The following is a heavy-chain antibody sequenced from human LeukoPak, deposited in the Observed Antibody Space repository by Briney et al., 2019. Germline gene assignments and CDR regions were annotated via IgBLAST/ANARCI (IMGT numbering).Heavy chain of an antibody. CDR3: ARHPGVAAAGTAGSFDY. CDR1: GGSISNYY. CDR2: IYYSGGT. V-gene: IGHV4-59*08. D-gene: IGHD6-13*01. J-gene: IGHJ4*02. Sequence: SETLSLTCIVSGGSISNYYWSWIRQPPGKGLEWIGYIYYSGGTNYNPSLKSRVTTSVDTSRNQFSLRLNSVTAADTAVYYCARHPGVAAAGTAGSFDYWGQGTLVTVSS.